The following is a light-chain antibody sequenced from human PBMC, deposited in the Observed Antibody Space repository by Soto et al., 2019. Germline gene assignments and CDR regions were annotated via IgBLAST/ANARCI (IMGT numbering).Light chain of an antibody. CDR2: GAS. Sequence: ENVLTQAPGTLSLFPGERATLSCRASQSVSSSRLAWYQQKPGQAPRLLIYGASNRATGIPERFSGSGSGTDFALTISRLEHEDFALYYCQRYVMSPLTFGGGTKVEIK. CDR3: QRYVMSPLT. V-gene: IGKV3-20*01. CDR1: QSVSSSR. J-gene: IGKJ4*01.